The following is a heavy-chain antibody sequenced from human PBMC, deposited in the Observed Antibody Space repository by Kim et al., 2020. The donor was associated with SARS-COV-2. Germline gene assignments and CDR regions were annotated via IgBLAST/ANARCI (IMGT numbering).Heavy chain of an antibody. CDR2: IKQDGSEK. V-gene: IGHV3-7*01. CDR3: ARDRIAVAGISHYYYGMDV. Sequence: GGSLRLSCAASGFTFSSYWMSWVRQAPGKGLEWVANIKQDGSEKYYVDSVKGRFTISRDNAKNSLYLQMNSLRAEDTAVYYCARDRIAVAGISHYYYGMDVWGQGTTVTVSS. D-gene: IGHD6-19*01. J-gene: IGHJ6*02. CDR1: GFTFSSYW.